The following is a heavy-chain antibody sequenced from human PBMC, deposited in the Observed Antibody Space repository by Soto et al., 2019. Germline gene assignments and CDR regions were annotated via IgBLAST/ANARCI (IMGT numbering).Heavy chain of an antibody. CDR3: ARSPDYDYVWGSYRYDY. Sequence: SVKVSCKASGGTFSSYAISWVRQAPRQGLEWMGGIIPIFGTANYAQKFQGRVTITADESTSTAYMELSSLRSEDTAVYYCARSPDYDYVWGSYRYDYWGQGTLVTVSS. CDR2: IIPIFGTA. D-gene: IGHD3-16*02. CDR1: GGTFSSYA. J-gene: IGHJ4*02. V-gene: IGHV1-69*13.